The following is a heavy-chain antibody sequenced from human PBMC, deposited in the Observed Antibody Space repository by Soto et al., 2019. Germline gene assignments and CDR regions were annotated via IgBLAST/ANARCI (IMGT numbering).Heavy chain of an antibody. CDR1: GFTFSSYA. CDR2: ISGSGGST. D-gene: IGHD6-19*01. J-gene: IGHJ6*03. Sequence: GGSLRLSCAASGFTFSSYAMSWVRQAPGKGLEWVSAISGSGGSTYYADSVKGRFTISRDNSKNTLYLQMNSLRAEDTAVYYCARMSGGSGWYRYYYYYMDVWGKGTTVTVSS. V-gene: IGHV3-23*01. CDR3: ARMSGGSGWYRYYYYYMDV.